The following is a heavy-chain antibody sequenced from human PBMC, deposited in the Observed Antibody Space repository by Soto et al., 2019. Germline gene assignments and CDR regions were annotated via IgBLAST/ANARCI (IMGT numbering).Heavy chain of an antibody. V-gene: IGHV3-11*01. CDR2: ISSSGSTI. CDR3: ARNRGRGYGFDV. D-gene: IGHD3-10*01. J-gene: IGHJ6*04. CDR1: GFTFSDYF. Sequence: GGSLRLSCAASGFTFSDYFMTWVRQAPGKGLEWVSYISSSGSTIYYADSVQGRFTISRDNAKNSLYLQMNSLRAEDTAVYYCARNRGRGYGFDVWGEGTTATVYS.